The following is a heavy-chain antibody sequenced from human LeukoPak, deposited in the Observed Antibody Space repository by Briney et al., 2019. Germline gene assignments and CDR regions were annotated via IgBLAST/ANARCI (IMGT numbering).Heavy chain of an antibody. Sequence: PSETLSLTCTVSGYSISSGYYWGWIRPPPGKGLEWIGSIYHSGSTYYNPSLKSRVTISLGTPKNQFSLKLSSVAAADTAAYYCARDLSSSSNYVDGTFDFWGQGTLVTVSS. J-gene: IGHJ3*01. D-gene: IGHD4-11*01. CDR2: IYHSGST. CDR3: ARDLSSSSNYVDGTFDF. V-gene: IGHV4-38-2*02. CDR1: GYSISSGYY.